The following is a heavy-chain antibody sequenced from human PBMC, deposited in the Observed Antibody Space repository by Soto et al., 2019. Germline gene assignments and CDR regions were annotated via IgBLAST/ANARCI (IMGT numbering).Heavy chain of an antibody. V-gene: IGHV4-34*01. Sequence: QVQLQQWGAGLLKPSETLSLTCAVYGGSFSGYYWSWIRQPPGKGLEWIGEINHSGSTNYNPSLKSRVTISVDTSKNQFSLKLSSVTAADTAVYYCARESGGPYQLPPYYYYGMDVWGQGTTVTVSS. J-gene: IGHJ6*02. CDR2: INHSGST. CDR1: GGSFSGYY. D-gene: IGHD2-2*01. CDR3: ARESGGPYQLPPYYYYGMDV.